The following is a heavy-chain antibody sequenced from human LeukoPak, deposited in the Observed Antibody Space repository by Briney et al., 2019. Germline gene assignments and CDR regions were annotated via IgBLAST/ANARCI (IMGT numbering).Heavy chain of an antibody. D-gene: IGHD3-10*01. CDR2: VSSREGT. CDR3: ARVRSYYGSVTGKSYYFDS. V-gene: IGHV4-59*01. CDR1: DDSISSYH. J-gene: IGHJ4*02. Sequence: PSETLSLTCSVSDDSISSYHWGWIRQPPGAGLEWIGYVSSREGTNCNPSLTSRVTILLDTSNNQLSLKLTSVTAADTAVYYCARVRSYYGSVTGKSYYFDSWGQGTLVTVSS.